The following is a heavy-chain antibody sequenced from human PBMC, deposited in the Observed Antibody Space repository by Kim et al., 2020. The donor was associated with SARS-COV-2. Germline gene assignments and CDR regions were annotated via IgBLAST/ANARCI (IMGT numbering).Heavy chain of an antibody. CDR3: AKASGSRIQLWLQSSPRGWYFDL. V-gene: IGHV3-23*01. CDR2: ISGSGGST. CDR1: GFTFSSYA. J-gene: IGHJ2*01. Sequence: GGSLRLSCAASGFTFSSYAMSWVRQAPGKGLEWVSAISGSGGSTYYADSVKGRFTISRDNSKNTLYLQMNSLRAEDTAVYYCAKASGSRIQLWLQSSPRGWYFDLWGRGTLVTVSS. D-gene: IGHD5-18*01.